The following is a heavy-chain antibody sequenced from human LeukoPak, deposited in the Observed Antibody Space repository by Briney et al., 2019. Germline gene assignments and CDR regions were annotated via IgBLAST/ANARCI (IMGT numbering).Heavy chain of an antibody. CDR1: GSSLSTSG. Sequence: SGPALVKPTQTLTLTCTFSGSSLSTSGMCVSWIRQPPGKGLEWLSHISISGTTIHYADSVKGRFTISRDNAKNSVYLQMTSLRAEDTALYYCAKDATAVPGTVYMDVWGKGTTVTISS. CDR2: ISISGTTI. D-gene: IGHD6-13*01. J-gene: IGHJ6*03. V-gene: IGHV3-48*03. CDR3: AKDATAVPGTVYMDV.